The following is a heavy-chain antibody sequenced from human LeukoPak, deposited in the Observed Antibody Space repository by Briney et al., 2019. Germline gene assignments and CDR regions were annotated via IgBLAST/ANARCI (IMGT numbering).Heavy chain of an antibody. Sequence: SETLSLTCTVSGGSISSSSYYWGWIRQPPGKGLEWIGSIYYSGSTYYNPSLKSRVTISVDTSKNQFSLKLSSVTAADTAVYYCARGRRLREGYDQTAGANNWFDPWGQGTLVTVSS. CDR2: IYYSGST. V-gene: IGHV4-39*07. CDR1: GGSISSSSYY. CDR3: ARGRRLREGYDQTAGANNWFDP. J-gene: IGHJ5*02. D-gene: IGHD3-16*01.